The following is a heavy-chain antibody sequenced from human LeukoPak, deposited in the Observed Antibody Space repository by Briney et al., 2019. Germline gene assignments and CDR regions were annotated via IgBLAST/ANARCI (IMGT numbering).Heavy chain of an antibody. CDR2: IIPIFGTA. V-gene: IGHV1-69*05. J-gene: IGHJ4*02. CDR3: ARVGYSSSWYSDY. CDR1: GGTFSSYA. D-gene: IGHD6-13*01. Sequence: SVKVSCRASGGTFSSYAISWVRQAPGQGLEWMGRIIPIFGTANYAQKFQGRVTITTDESTSTAYMELSSLRSEDTAVYYCARVGYSSSWYSDYSGQGTLVTVSS.